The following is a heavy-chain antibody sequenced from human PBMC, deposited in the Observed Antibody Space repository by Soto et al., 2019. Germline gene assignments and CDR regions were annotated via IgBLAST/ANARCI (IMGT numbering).Heavy chain of an antibody. J-gene: IGHJ4*02. CDR2: ISAYNGNT. Sequence: QVQLVQSGTEVRKPGASVKVSCKASGYNFVNYGITWVRQAPGQGLERMGWISAYNGNTDYEQKFQGRIAMATDTSTSTAYLALRGPRSDDTAVYYCARDGGTVAALPGGFWGQGTLVSVSS. V-gene: IGHV1-18*01. CDR1: GYNFVNYG. D-gene: IGHD3-16*01. CDR3: ARDGGTVAALPGGF.